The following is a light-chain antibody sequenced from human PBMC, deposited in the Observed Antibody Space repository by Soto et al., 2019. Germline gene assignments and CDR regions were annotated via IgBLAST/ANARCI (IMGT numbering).Light chain of an antibody. V-gene: IGLV2-14*01. CDR3: SSYTSSSTRV. Sequence: QSALTQPASVSGSPGQSITISCTGTSSDVGGYKYVSWYQQHPGKAPKLMIYEVSNRLSGISNRFSGSKSGNTASLTISGLQAEDEADYYCSSYTSSSTRVFGTGTKVTVL. CDR1: SSDVGGYKY. CDR2: EVS. J-gene: IGLJ1*01.